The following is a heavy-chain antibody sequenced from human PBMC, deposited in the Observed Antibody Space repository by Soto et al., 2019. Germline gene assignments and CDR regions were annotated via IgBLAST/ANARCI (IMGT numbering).Heavy chain of an antibody. CDR2: ISSSGSTI. V-gene: IGHV3-11*01. CDR1: GFTFSDYY. CDR3: ASWGLNSNYEYFDY. J-gene: IGHJ4*02. D-gene: IGHD4-4*01. Sequence: PGGSLRLSCAASGFTFSDYYMSWIRQAPGKGLEWVSYISSSGSTIYYADSVKGRFTISRDNAKNSLYLQMNSLRVEDTAVYYCASWGLNSNYEYFDYWGQGTLVTVSS.